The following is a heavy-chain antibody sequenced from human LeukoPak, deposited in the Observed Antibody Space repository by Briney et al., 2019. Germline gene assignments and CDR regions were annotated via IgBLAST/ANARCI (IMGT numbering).Heavy chain of an antibody. CDR1: GYTFTSYG. Sequence: GASVKVSCKASGYTFTSYGISWVRQAPGQGLEWMGWISAYNGNTNYAQKLQGRVTMTTDTSTSTAYVELRSLRSDDTAVYYCARTPDYYGSGVGLNWGQGTLVTVSS. CDR2: ISAYNGNT. D-gene: IGHD3-10*01. CDR3: ARTPDYYGSGVGLN. V-gene: IGHV1-18*01. J-gene: IGHJ4*02.